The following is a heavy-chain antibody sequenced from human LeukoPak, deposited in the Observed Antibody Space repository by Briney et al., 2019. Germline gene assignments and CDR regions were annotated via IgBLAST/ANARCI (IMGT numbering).Heavy chain of an antibody. CDR3: AREGDTAIVTAFDY. CDR2: ISYDGRNK. V-gene: IGHV3-30*04. CDR1: GFTFSSYA. Sequence: GGSLRLSCAASGFTFSSYAMHWVRQAPGKGLEWVAFISYDGRNKYYADSVKGRFTISRDNSKNTLYLQMNSLRAEDTAVYSCAREGDTAIVTAFDYWGQGTLVTVSS. J-gene: IGHJ4*02. D-gene: IGHD5-18*01.